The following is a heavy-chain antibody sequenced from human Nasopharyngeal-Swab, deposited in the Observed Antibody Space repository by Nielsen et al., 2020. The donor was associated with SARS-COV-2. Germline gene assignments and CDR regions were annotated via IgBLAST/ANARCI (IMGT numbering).Heavy chain of an antibody. Sequence: GESLKISCAASGFTFSSYEMNWVRQAPGKGLEWVAVISYDGSNKYYADSVKGRFTISRDNSKNTLYLQMNSLRAEDTAVYYCANSGIAVAGTMYWGQGTLVTVSS. CDR1: GFTFSSYE. V-gene: IGHV3-30*18. D-gene: IGHD6-19*01. CDR2: ISYDGSNK. CDR3: ANSGIAVAGTMY. J-gene: IGHJ4*02.